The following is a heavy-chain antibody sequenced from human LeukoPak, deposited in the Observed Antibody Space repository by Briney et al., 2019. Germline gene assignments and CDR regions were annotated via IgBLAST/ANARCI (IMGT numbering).Heavy chain of an antibody. CDR2: IWYDGSNK. CDR3: ARDGEYNYGYGY. D-gene: IGHD5-18*01. Sequence: GGSLRLSCAASGFTFSSYGMHWVRQAPGKGLEWVAVIWYDGSNKYYADSVKGRFTISRDNSKNTLYLQMNSLRAGDTAVYYCARDGEYNYGYGYWGQGTLVTVSS. J-gene: IGHJ4*02. V-gene: IGHV3-33*01. CDR1: GFTFSSYG.